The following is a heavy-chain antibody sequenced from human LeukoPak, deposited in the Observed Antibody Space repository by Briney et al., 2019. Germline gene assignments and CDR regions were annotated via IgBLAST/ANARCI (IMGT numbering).Heavy chain of an antibody. V-gene: IGHV1-69*06. Sequence: ASVKVSCKASGGTFSSYAISWVRQAPGQGLEWMGGIIPIFGTANYAQKFQDRVTITADKSPRKANMALSSPRYEDRPGYYIASNHVGTAIVFYMDVWGRGNTVTVSS. J-gene: IGHJ6*03. D-gene: IGHD5-18*01. CDR3: ASNHVGTAIVFYMDV. CDR1: GGTFSSYA. CDR2: IIPIFGTA.